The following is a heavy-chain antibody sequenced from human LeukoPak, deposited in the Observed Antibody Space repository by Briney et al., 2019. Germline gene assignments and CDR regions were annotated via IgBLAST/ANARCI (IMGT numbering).Heavy chain of an antibody. CDR1: GYTFTSYD. V-gene: IGHV1-8*01. CDR2: MNPNSGNT. CDR3: ARGAVLYDSSGYYYAGYFDY. J-gene: IGHJ4*02. Sequence: ASVKVSCKASGYTFTSYDINWVRQATGQGLERMGWMNPNSGNTGYAQKFQGRVTMTRNTSISTAYMELSSLRSEDTAVYYCARGAVLYDSSGYYYAGYFDYWGQGTLVTVSS. D-gene: IGHD3-22*01.